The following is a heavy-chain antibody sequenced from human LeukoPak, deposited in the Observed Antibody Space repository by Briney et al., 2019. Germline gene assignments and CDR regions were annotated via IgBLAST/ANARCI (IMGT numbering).Heavy chain of an antibody. J-gene: IGHJ4*02. D-gene: IGHD2-21*02. CDR3: ANTAYCGGDCYSPFEY. CDR2: IRYDGSNK. Sequence: GGSLRLSCAASGFTFSSYGMHWVRQAPGKGLEWVAFIRYDGSNKYYADSVKGRFTISRENSKNTLYLQMNSLRAEDTAVYYCANTAYCGGDCYSPFEYWGQGTLVTVSS. V-gene: IGHV3-30*02. CDR1: GFTFSSYG.